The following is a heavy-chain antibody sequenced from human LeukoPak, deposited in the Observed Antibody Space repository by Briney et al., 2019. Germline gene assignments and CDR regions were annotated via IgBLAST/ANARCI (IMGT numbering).Heavy chain of an antibody. V-gene: IGHV3-30*02. CDR2: IRYDGSNK. J-gene: IGHJ4*02. CDR3: AKGPVRITIFGVVNNFDY. CDR1: GSTFSSYG. Sequence: GGSLRLSCAASGSTFSSYGMHWVRQAPGKGLEWVAFIRYDGSNKYYADSVKGRFTISRDNSKNTLYLQMNSLRAEDTAVYYCAKGPVRITIFGVVNNFDYWGQGTLVTVSS. D-gene: IGHD3-3*01.